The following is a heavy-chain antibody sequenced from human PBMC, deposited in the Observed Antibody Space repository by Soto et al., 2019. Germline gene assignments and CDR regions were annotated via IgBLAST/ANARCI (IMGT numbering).Heavy chain of an antibody. CDR1: GYTFTDNG. D-gene: IGHD3-10*01. V-gene: IGHV1-18*01. Sequence: QVQLVQSGAEVKKPGASVKVSCKASGYTFTDNGVSWMRQAPGQGLEWMGWINPNNGNTKYAQNFQGRVTMTTDTSTSTAYVELRSLRSDDTAMYYCARSSILGIFYYYYWGQGTLVTVSS. J-gene: IGHJ4*02. CDR3: ARSSILGIFYYYY. CDR2: INPNNGNT.